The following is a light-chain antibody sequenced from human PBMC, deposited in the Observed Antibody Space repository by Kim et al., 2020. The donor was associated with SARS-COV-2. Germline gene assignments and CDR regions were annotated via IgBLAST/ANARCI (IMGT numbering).Light chain of an antibody. CDR3: GIWDISLSAGGV. J-gene: IGLJ1*01. CDR1: SSNIGDNY. V-gene: IGLV1-51*01. Sequence: QSVLTQPPSVSAAPGQKVTISCSGSSSNIGDNYVSWFQQLPGTAPKLLIYDNNERPSGIPDRFSGAKSGTSATLGITGLQIGDEADYYCGIWDISLSAGGVFGTGTKVTVL. CDR2: DNN.